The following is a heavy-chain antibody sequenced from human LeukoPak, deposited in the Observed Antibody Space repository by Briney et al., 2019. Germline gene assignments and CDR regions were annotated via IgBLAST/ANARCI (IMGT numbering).Heavy chain of an antibody. CDR2: INPNSGGT. Sequence: ASVKVSCKASGYTFTGYYIHWVRQAPGHGLEWMGWINPNSGGTIYAQRFQGRVTVTRDTSISTAYMELSSLRSEDTAVYYCARYYDILTGDLDYWGQGTLVTVSS. J-gene: IGHJ4*02. CDR1: GYTFTGYY. CDR3: ARYYDILTGDLDY. V-gene: IGHV1-2*02. D-gene: IGHD3-9*01.